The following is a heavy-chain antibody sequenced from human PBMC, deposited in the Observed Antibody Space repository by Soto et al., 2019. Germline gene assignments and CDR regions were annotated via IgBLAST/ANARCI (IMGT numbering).Heavy chain of an antibody. CDR3: AKVGACDTTMVTG. J-gene: IGHJ4*02. CDR2: ISYDGSYK. D-gene: IGHD5-18*01. V-gene: IGHV3-30*18. Sequence: QVQLVESGGGVVQPGRSLRLSCAASGFTCSSYGMHWVRQAPGKGLAWVAVISYDGSYKYYADSVKGRFTISRDNSKNTLYLQMNSLRAEDTVVYYGAKVGACDTTMVTGWGQGTLVTVSS. CDR1: GFTCSSYG.